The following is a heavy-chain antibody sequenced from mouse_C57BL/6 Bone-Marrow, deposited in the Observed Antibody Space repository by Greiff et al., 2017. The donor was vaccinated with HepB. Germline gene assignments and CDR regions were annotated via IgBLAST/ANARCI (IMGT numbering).Heavy chain of an antibody. J-gene: IGHJ4*01. Sequence: VQLQQSGPELVKPGASVKISCKASGYSFTSYYIHWVKQRPGQGLEWIGRMYPGSGNTKYNEKFKGKATLTAETSSSTAYMQLSSLTSEDSAVYYCARTGPYYAKDYWGQGTSVTVSS. CDR3: ARTGPYYAKDY. V-gene: IGHV1-66*01. D-gene: IGHD4-1*01. CDR2: MYPGSGNT. CDR1: GYSFTSYY.